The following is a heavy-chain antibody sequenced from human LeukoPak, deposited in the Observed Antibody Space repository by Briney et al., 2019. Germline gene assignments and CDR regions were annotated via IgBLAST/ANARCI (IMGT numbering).Heavy chain of an antibody. V-gene: IGHV1-2*04. D-gene: IGHD3-10*01. CDR2: INPNSGGT. CDR3: ARDLQRFGELSFQEYYYYGMDV. CDR1: GYAFTGYY. J-gene: IGHJ6*02. Sequence: GASVKVSCKASGYAFTGYYMHWVRQAPGQGLEWMGWINPNSGGTNYAQKFQGWVTMTRDTSISTAYMELSRLRSDDTAVYYCARDLQRFGELSFQEYYYYGMDVWGQGTTVTVSS.